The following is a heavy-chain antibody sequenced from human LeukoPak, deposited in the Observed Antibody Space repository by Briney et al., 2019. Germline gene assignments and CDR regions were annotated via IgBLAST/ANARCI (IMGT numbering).Heavy chain of an antibody. CDR2: IRYDGSNK. CDR3: AERGYCSSTSCYSPWFDP. J-gene: IGHJ5*02. V-gene: IGHV3-30*02. D-gene: IGHD2-2*02. Sequence: GGSLRLSCAASGFTLSSYGMHWVRQAPGKGLEWVAFIRYDGSNKYYADSVKGRFTISRDNSKNTLYLQMNSLRAEDTAVYYCAERGYCSSTSCYSPWFDPWGQGTLVTVSS. CDR1: GFTLSSYG.